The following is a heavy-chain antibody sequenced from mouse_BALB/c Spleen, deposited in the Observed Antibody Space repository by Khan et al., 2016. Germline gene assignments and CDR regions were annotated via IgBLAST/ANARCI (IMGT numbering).Heavy chain of an antibody. CDR1: GFTLTSSG. V-gene: IGHV2-9*02. J-gene: IGHJ1*01. CDR2: IWAGAST. Sequence: VQLKESGPGLVPPSQSLSITCTVSGFTLTSSGVHWVRQSPGKGLEWLGVIWAGASTNYNSALMSRLSISTDNSKSQVFFKMNSLQTDDTAMYYCARGGGNWYFDVWGAGTTGTVSS. CDR3: ARGGGNWYFDV.